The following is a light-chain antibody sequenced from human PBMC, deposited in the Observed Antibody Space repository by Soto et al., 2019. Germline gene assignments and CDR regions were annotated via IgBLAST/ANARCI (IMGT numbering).Light chain of an antibody. Sequence: EIVLTQSPATLSLSPGERATLSCRASQSVSNYLAWYQQKPGQAPRLLIYGASNRATGIPARFSGSGSGTDLTLTISSLEPEDFAVYYCQHRSNWPPWTFGQGTKVEIK. J-gene: IGKJ1*01. CDR2: GAS. CDR3: QHRSNWPPWT. V-gene: IGKV3-11*01. CDR1: QSVSNY.